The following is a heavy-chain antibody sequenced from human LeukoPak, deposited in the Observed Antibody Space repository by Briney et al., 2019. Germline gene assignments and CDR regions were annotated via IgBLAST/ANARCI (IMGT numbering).Heavy chain of an antibody. CDR1: GGSISSYY. Sequence: PSETLSLTCTVAGGSISSYYWSWIRQPPGKGLEWIGYISYSGGTNYNPSLTSRVTISIDTSKNQFSLKLRSVTAADTARYYCARQGYDILTGYIDAFDIWGQGTMVSVSS. V-gene: IGHV4-59*08. J-gene: IGHJ3*02. CDR3: ARQGYDILTGYIDAFDI. D-gene: IGHD3-9*01. CDR2: ISYSGGT.